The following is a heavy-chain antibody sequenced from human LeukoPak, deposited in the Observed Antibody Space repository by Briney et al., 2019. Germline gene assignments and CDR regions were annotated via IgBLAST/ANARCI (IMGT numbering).Heavy chain of an antibody. CDR2: ISGSGGST. J-gene: IGHJ3*02. V-gene: IGHV3-23*01. CDR1: GFTFSSYG. D-gene: IGHD3-10*01. CDR3: AKENMVRGVMERAFDI. Sequence: GGSLRLSCAASGFTFSSYGMHWVRQAPGKGLEWVSAISGSGGSTYYADSVKGRFTISRDNSKNTLYLQMNSLRAEDTAVYYCAKENMVRGVMERAFDIWGQGTMVTVSS.